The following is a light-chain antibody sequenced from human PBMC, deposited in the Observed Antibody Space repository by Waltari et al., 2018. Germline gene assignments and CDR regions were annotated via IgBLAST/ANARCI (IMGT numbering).Light chain of an antibody. CDR1: SSNIGAGYD. CDR2: GNS. Sequence: QSVLTQPPSVSGAPGQRVTISCSGSSSNIGAGYDGNWYQQLPGKAPKPLIYGNSNRPSGVPDRISGSKSGTSASLAITGLQAEDEADYYCQSYDSTLGGSVFGGGTKLTVL. V-gene: IGLV1-40*01. J-gene: IGLJ2*01. CDR3: QSYDSTLGGSV.